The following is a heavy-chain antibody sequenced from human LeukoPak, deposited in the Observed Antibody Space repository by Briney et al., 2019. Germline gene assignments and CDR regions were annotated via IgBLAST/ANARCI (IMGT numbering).Heavy chain of an antibody. CDR3: VRDAPQWELRHYFDY. V-gene: IGHV3-48*01. CDR1: GSTFSLYS. CDR2: ISVSRDSSSPI. D-gene: IGHD1-26*01. J-gene: IGHJ4*02. Sequence: PGGCLRLSCAASGSTFSLYSMNWVRQAPGRGLEWVSYISVSRDSSSPIYYADSVKGRFTISRDNAKNSLYLQMNSLRAEDTAVYYCVRDAPQWELRHYFDYWGQGTLVTVSS.